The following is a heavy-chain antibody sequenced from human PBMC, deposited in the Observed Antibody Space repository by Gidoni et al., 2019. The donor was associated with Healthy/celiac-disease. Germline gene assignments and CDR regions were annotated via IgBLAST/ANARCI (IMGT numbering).Heavy chain of an antibody. Sequence: EVQLVESGGGLVKPGGSLRLSCSASGFTFSSYSLNGVRQAAGKGLGWVSSNSSSSSYIYYADSVKGRFTISRDNAKNSLYLQMNSLRAEDTAVYYCARDSVVTHRLYYDYGMDVWGQGTTVTVSS. V-gene: IGHV3-21*01. D-gene: IGHD2-15*01. CDR1: GFTFSSYS. J-gene: IGHJ6*02. CDR2: NSSSSSYI. CDR3: ARDSVVTHRLYYDYGMDV.